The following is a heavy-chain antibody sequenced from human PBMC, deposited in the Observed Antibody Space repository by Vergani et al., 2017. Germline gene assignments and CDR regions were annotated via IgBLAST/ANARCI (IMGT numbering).Heavy chain of an antibody. D-gene: IGHD2-15*01. Sequence: QVQLQESGPGLVKPSQTLSLTCTVSGGSISSYYWSWIRQPPGKGLEWIGYIYSSGSTNYNPSLKSRVTISVDTSKNQFSLKRSSVTAADTAVYYCARGYCSGGSCSIYGMDVWGQGTTVTVSS. V-gene: IGHV4-59*01. CDR3: ARGYCSGGSCSIYGMDV. CDR1: GGSISSYY. CDR2: IYSSGST. J-gene: IGHJ6*02.